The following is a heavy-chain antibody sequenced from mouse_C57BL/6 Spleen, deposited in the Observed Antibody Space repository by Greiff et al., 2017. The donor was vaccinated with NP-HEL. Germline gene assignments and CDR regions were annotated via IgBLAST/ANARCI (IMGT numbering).Heavy chain of an antibody. CDR1: GYTFTSYT. Sequence: VQLQQSGAELARPGASVKMSCKASGYTFTSYTMHWVKQSPGQGLEWIGYINPSSGYTKYNQKFKDKATLTADKSSSTAYMQLSSLTSEDSAVYYCAREGSGNYFDYWGQGTTLTVSS. CDR2: INPSSGYT. V-gene: IGHV1-4*01. CDR3: AREGSGNYFDY. J-gene: IGHJ2*01. D-gene: IGHD4-1*01.